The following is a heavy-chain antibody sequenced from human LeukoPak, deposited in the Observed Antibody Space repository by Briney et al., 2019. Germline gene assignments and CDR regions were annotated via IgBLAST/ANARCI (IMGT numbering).Heavy chain of an antibody. CDR2: INPSGGST. D-gene: IGHD3-3*01. Sequence: ASVKVSCKASGYTFTSYYMHWVRQAPGQGLEWMGIINPSGGSTSYAQKFQGRVTMTRDMSTSTVYMELSSLRSEDTAVYYCARAQSDFWSGYPIHYFDYWGQGTLVTVSS. CDR3: ARAQSDFWSGYPIHYFDY. J-gene: IGHJ4*02. CDR1: GYTFTSYY. V-gene: IGHV1-46*01.